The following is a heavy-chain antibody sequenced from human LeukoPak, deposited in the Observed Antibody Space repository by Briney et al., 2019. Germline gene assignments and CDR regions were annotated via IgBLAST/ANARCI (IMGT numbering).Heavy chain of an antibody. D-gene: IGHD6-19*01. J-gene: IGHJ4*02. CDR2: ISSSSTI. CDR1: GFTFSSYS. V-gene: IGHV3-48*02. Sequence: GALRLSCAASGFTFSSYSMNWVRQAPGKGLEWVSYISSSSTIYYADSVKGRFTISRDNAKNSLYLQMNSLRDEDTAVYYCARDSLPGLDFDYWGQGTLVTVSS. CDR3: ARDSLPGLDFDY.